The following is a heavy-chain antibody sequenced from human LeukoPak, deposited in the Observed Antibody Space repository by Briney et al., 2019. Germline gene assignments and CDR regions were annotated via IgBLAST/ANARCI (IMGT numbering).Heavy chain of an antibody. V-gene: IGHV3-23*01. CDR3: ARAAYDSSGYYTPHFDY. CDR2: IGGGGVDT. Sequence: PGGSLRLSCAASGFTFGDYSMNWARQTPGKGLEWVSSIGGGGVDTDYADSVKGRFTVSRDNSKNTLYLQMNSLRAEDTAVYYCARAAYDSSGYYTPHFDYWGQGTLVTVSS. D-gene: IGHD3-22*01. CDR1: GFTFGDYS. J-gene: IGHJ4*02.